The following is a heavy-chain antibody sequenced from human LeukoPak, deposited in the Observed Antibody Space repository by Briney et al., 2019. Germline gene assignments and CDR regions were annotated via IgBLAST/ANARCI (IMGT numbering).Heavy chain of an antibody. CDR3: ARDGYYYGSGSYYKVDFDY. Sequence: PGGSLRLCCAASGYTFSSYSMNWVRQAPGKGLEWVSYISSRSSTIYYADSVKGRFTISRDNAKNSLYLQMNSLRAEDTAVYYCARDGYYYGSGSYYKVDFDYWGQGTLVTVSS. J-gene: IGHJ4*02. CDR2: ISSRSSTI. D-gene: IGHD3-10*01. CDR1: GYTFSSYS. V-gene: IGHV3-48*01.